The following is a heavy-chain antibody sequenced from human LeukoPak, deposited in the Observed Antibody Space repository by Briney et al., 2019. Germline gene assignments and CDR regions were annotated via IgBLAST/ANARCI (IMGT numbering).Heavy chain of an antibody. CDR3: AREGSYGSGSYYNRDDAFDI. CDR2: IYYSGSA. CDR1: GGSISSYY. J-gene: IGHJ3*02. Sequence: SETLSLTCTVSGGSISSYYWSWIRPPPGKGLECIGYIYYSGSANYNPSLKSRVTMSVDTSKNQFSLKLSSVTAADTAVYYCAREGSYGSGSYYNRDDAFDIWGQGTMVTVSS. V-gene: IGHV4-59*01. D-gene: IGHD3-10*01.